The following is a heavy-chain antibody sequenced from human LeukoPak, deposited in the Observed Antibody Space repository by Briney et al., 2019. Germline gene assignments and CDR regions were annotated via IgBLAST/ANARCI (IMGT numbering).Heavy chain of an antibody. Sequence: PSETLSLTCTVSGGPISSGSYYWAWIRQPPGKGLEWIGSISYSGSTFYNPSLKSRVTISVDTSKNQFSLRLSSVTAADTAVYYCARPSHYGDYVYWYFDLWGRGTLVTVSS. V-gene: IGHV4-39*01. CDR2: ISYSGST. CDR3: ARPSHYGDYVYWYFDL. J-gene: IGHJ2*01. D-gene: IGHD4-17*01. CDR1: GGPISSGSYY.